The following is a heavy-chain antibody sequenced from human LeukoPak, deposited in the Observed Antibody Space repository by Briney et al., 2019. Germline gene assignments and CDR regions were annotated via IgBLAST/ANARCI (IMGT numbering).Heavy chain of an antibody. V-gene: IGHV3-48*04. CDR1: GFTFSSYG. CDR2: ISSSGSTI. CDR3: AGYYDYVWGSYGLDY. J-gene: IGHJ4*02. D-gene: IGHD3-16*01. Sequence: QPGGSLRLSCAASGFTFSSYGMSWVRQAPGKGLEWVSYISSSGSTIYYADSVKGRFTISRDNAKNSLYLQMNSLRAEDTAVYYCAGYYDYVWGSYGLDYWGQGTLVTVSS.